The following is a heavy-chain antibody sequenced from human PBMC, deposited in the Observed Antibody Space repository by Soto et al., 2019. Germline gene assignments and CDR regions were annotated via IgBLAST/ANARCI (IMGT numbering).Heavy chain of an antibody. CDR3: TREGIYGDYTFDY. D-gene: IGHD4-17*01. Sequence: GGSLRLSCTASGFTFGDYAMSWFRQAPGKGLEWVGFIRSKAYGGTTEYAASVKGRFTISRDDSKSIAYLQMNSLKTEDTAVYYCTREGIYGDYTFDYWGQGTLVTVSS. CDR1: GFTFGDYA. CDR2: IRSKAYGGTT. V-gene: IGHV3-49*03. J-gene: IGHJ4*02.